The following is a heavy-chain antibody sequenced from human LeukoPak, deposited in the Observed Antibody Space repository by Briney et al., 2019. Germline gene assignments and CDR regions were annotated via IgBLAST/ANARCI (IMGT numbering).Heavy chain of an antibody. CDR2: ISSSSSYI. J-gene: IGHJ4*02. CDR3: AKDRGMKQWLVPTSNFDY. CDR1: GFTFSSYS. V-gene: IGHV3-21*04. D-gene: IGHD6-19*01. Sequence: GGSLRLSCAASGFTFSSYSMNWVRQAPGKGLEWVSSISSSSSYIYYADSVKGRFTISRDNSKNTLYLQMNSLRAEDTAVYYCAKDRGMKQWLVPTSNFDYWGQGTLVTVSS.